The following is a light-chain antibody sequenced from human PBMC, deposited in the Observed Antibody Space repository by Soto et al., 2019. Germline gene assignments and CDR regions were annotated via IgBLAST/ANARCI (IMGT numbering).Light chain of an antibody. Sequence: EIVMTQSPATLSVSPGERATLSCRASQSVRNNLAWYQQKPGQAPRLLIYGASTRATGIPASFSGSGSGTEFTLTISSLQSEDVAVYYCQQYSNWPSTFGQGTKVEIK. V-gene: IGKV3-15*01. CDR3: QQYSNWPST. CDR1: QSVRNN. CDR2: GAS. J-gene: IGKJ1*01.